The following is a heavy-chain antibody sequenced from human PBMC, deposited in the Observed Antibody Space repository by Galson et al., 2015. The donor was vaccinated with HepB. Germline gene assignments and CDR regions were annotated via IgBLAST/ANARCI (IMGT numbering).Heavy chain of an antibody. D-gene: IGHD3/OR15-3a*01. CDR1: GFTFSSYG. J-gene: IGHJ6*02. CDR3: GRDLDGQRPYYGMDV. V-gene: IGHV3-33*01. CDR2: IWYDGSNK. Sequence: SLRLSCAASGFTFSSYGMHWVRQAPGKGLEWVAVIWYDGSNKYYTDSVKGRFTISRDNSKNTLYLQMKSLRAEDTAVYYCGRDLDGQRPYYGMDVWGQGTTVTVSS.